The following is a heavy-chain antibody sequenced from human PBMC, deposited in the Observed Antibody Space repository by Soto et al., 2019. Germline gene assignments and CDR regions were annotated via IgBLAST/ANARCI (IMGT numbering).Heavy chain of an antibody. V-gene: IGHV1-2*04. J-gene: IGHJ6*03. CDR1: GYTFTGYY. CDR2: INPNSGGT. Sequence: ASVKVSCKASGYTFTGYYMHWVRQAPGQGLEWMGWINPNSGGTNYAQKFQGWVTMTRDTSISTAYMELSRLRSDDTAVYYCARDEGGNYYDSSGYYYYYMDVWGKGTTVTVSS. D-gene: IGHD3-22*01. CDR3: ARDEGGNYYDSSGYYYYYMDV.